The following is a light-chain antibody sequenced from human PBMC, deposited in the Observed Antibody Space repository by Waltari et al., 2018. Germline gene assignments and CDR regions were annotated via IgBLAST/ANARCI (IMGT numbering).Light chain of an antibody. CDR2: DAS. CDR1: QSASSSY. Sequence: DIVLTQSPATLSLSHGERATLSCRASQSASSSYFAWYQQKPGQAPRLLIYDASNRATGIPARFSGSGSGTDFTLTISSLEPEDFAVYYCQQRSNWPPRYTFGQGTKLEIK. CDR3: QQRSNWPPRYT. J-gene: IGKJ2*01. V-gene: IGKV3-11*01.